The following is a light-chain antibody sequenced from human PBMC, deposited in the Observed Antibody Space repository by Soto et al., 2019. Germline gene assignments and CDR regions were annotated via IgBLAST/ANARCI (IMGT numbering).Light chain of an antibody. Sequence: ENVLTQSPGTLSLSPGERATLSCRARQSVNNNYLTWYQQKPGQAPRLLIYGASSRATGIPDRFSGSGSGTDFTLTISRLEPEDFAVYYCKQYGRSPRTFGQGTKVEIK. J-gene: IGKJ1*01. V-gene: IGKV3-20*01. CDR1: QSVNNNY. CDR2: GAS. CDR3: KQYGRSPRT.